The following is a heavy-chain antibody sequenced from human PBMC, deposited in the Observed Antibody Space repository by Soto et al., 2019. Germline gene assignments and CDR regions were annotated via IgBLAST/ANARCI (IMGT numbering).Heavy chain of an antibody. J-gene: IGHJ5*02. Sequence: SETLSLTCTVSGGSISSYYWSWIRQPPGKGLEWIGYIYYSGSTNYNPSLKSRVTISVDTSKNQFSLKLSSVTAADTAVYYCAREVVVAATMTWFDPWGQGTLVTVSS. D-gene: IGHD2-15*01. CDR3: AREVVVAATMTWFDP. CDR2: IYYSGST. V-gene: IGHV4-59*01. CDR1: GGSISSYY.